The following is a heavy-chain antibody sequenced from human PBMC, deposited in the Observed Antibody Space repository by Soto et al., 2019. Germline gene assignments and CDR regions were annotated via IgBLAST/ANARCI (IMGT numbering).Heavy chain of an antibody. D-gene: IGHD5-12*01. CDR1: GGSISSSIYY. CDR2: IYYSGST. J-gene: IGHJ4*02. CDR3: ARTVEMATIFYFDY. V-gene: IGHV4-39*01. Sequence: SETLSLTCTVSGGSISSSIYYWGWIRQPPGKGLAWIASIYYSGSTYYNPSLKSRVTISVDTSKNQFSLKLSSVTAADTAVYYCARTVEMATIFYFDYWGQGTLVTVSS.